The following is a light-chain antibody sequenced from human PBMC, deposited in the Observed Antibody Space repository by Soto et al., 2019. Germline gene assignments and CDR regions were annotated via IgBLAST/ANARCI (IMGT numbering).Light chain of an antibody. CDR2: GAS. V-gene: IGKV3-20*01. Sequence: EIVLTQSPGILSLSPGQRVTLSCRASQSDSNDFLAWYQQKPGQAPRLLIYGASTRATDVPDRFSGSGSGADFTLTISRLEPEDFAVYYCQQYGSSPPRTFGQGTKVDIK. CDR3: QQYGSSPPRT. J-gene: IGKJ1*01. CDR1: QSDSNDF.